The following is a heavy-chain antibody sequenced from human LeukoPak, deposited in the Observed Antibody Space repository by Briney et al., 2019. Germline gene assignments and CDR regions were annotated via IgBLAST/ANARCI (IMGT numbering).Heavy chain of an antibody. Sequence: PSATLSLTCAVYGESFSGYYWSWIRQPPGQGLEWFGEINHSGSTNYYPSLKSRVTISVDTSNNQFSLKLSSVSAADTAVYYCARVLELVDYWGQGTLVTVSS. CDR1: GESFSGYY. V-gene: IGHV4-34*01. D-gene: IGHD1-7*01. J-gene: IGHJ4*02. CDR2: INHSGST. CDR3: ARVLELVDY.